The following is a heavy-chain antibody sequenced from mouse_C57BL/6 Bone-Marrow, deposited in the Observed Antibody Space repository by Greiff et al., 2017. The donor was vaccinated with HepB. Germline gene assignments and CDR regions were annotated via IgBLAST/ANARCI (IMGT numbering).Heavy chain of an antibody. V-gene: IGHV10-1*01. Sequence: EVKLQESGGGLVQPKGSLKLSCAASGFSFNTYAMNWVRQAPGKGLEWVARIRSKSNNYATYYADSVKDRFTISRDDSESMLYLQMNNLKTEDTAMYYCVSSYGSSYVWFAYWGQGTLVTVSA. J-gene: IGHJ3*01. CDR2: IRSKSNNYAT. CDR3: VSSYGSSYVWFAY. CDR1: GFSFNTYA. D-gene: IGHD1-1*01.